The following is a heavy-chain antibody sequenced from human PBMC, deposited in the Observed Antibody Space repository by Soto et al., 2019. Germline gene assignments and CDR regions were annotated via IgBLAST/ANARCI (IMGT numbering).Heavy chain of an antibody. CDR2: IRNKAYGGTT. Sequence: GGSLRLSCTASGFTFGDYAMSWVRQAPGKGLEWVGFIRNKAYGGTTEYAASVKGRFTISRDDSKSIAYLQMNSLKTEDTAVYYCTRETISGYSSSWYVHWGQGTLVTVSS. V-gene: IGHV3-49*04. CDR1: GFTFGDYA. CDR3: TRETISGYSSSWYVH. J-gene: IGHJ5*02. D-gene: IGHD6-13*01.